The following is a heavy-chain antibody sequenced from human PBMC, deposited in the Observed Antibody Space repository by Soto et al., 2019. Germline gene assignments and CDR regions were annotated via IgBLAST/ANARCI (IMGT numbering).Heavy chain of an antibody. Sequence: GGSLRLSCAASGFTFSDYYMSWIRQAPGKGLEWVSYISSSGSTIYYADSVKGRFTISRDNAKNSLYLQMNSLRAEDTAVYYCARDSRGAAIFAVVTAPPSFDYWGQGTLVTVSS. CDR3: ARDSRGAAIFAVVTAPPSFDY. J-gene: IGHJ4*02. CDR2: ISSSGSTI. D-gene: IGHD3-3*01. V-gene: IGHV3-11*01. CDR1: GFTFSDYY.